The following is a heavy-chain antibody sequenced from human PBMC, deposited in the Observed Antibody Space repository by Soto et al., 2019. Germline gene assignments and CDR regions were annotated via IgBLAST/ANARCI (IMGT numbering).Heavy chain of an antibody. J-gene: IGHJ3*02. D-gene: IGHD4-17*01. CDR3: ARVYDDYLIDAFDI. CDR2: IGRRGSPI. V-gene: IGHV3-48*03. Sequence: EAQLVESGGGLVQPGGSLRLSCAAFEFTLSNYEMDWVRQAPGKGLEWVSHIGRRGSPIYYADSVKGRFTISRDNAKNSVFLQMNSLRPEDTAVYYCARVYDDYLIDAFDIWGQGPMVSVSS. CDR1: EFTLSNYE.